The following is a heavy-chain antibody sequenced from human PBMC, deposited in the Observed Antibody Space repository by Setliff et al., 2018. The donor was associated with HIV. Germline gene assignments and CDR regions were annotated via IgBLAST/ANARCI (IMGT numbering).Heavy chain of an antibody. CDR2: IYYSGST. CDR3: ARGQQIVNWFDP. Sequence: SETLSLTCTVSGGSISSSSYYWGWIRQPPGKGLEWIGSIYYSGSTYYNPSLKSRVTISVDTSKNQFSLKLSSVTAADTAVYYCARGQQIVNWFDPWGQGTLVTVS. CDR1: GGSISSSSYY. J-gene: IGHJ5*02. V-gene: IGHV4-39*01. D-gene: IGHD3-22*01.